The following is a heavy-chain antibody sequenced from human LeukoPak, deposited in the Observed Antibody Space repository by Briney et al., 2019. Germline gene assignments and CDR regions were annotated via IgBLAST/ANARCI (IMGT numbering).Heavy chain of an antibody. CDR2: IIPIFGTA. CDR1: GGTFSSYA. CDR3: AREDPSGYSSGWYYFDY. V-gene: IGHV1-69*13. J-gene: IGHJ4*02. Sequence: SVKVSCKASGGTFSSYAISWVRQAPGQGLEWMGGIIPIFGTANYAQKFQGRVTITADESTSTAYMELSSLRSEDTAAYYCAREDPSGYSSGWYYFDYWGQGTLVTASS. D-gene: IGHD6-19*01.